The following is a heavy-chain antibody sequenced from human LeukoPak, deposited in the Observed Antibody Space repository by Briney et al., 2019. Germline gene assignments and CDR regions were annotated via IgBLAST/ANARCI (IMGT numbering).Heavy chain of an antibody. J-gene: IGHJ4*02. Sequence: GGSLRLSCAASGFTFSRYWMSWVRLAPGKGLEWVANIMVDGSEKHYVDSVKGRFTISRDNAENSFYLQMYSLRAEDTAVYYCAREGYGGDSMGLDYWGQGTLVTVSS. V-gene: IGHV3-7*01. CDR2: IMVDGSEK. D-gene: IGHD4-23*01. CDR3: AREGYGGDSMGLDY. CDR1: GFTFSRYW.